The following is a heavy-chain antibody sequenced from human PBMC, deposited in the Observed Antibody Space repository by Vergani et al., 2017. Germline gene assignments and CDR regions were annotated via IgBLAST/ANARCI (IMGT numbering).Heavy chain of an antibody. V-gene: IGHV3-30*18. Sequence: QVQLVESGGGVVQPGRSLRLSCAASGFTFSSYGMHWVRQAPGKGLEWVAVISYDGSNKYYADSVKGRFTISRDNSKNTLYLQMNSLRAEDTAVYYCAKDGNGDYLIGFVYWGQGTLVTVSS. CDR2: ISYDGSNK. J-gene: IGHJ4*02. CDR3: AKDGNGDYLIGFVY. D-gene: IGHD4-17*01. CDR1: GFTFSSYG.